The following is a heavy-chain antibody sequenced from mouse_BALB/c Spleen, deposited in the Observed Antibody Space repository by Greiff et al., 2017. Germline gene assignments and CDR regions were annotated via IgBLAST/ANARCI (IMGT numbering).Heavy chain of an antibody. Sequence: QVQLQQSGAELVRPGVSVKISCKGSGYTFTDYAMHWVKQSHAKSLEWIGVISNYYGDASYNQKFKGKATMTVDKSSSTAYMELARLTSEDSAIYYCARDYRYDEYAMDYWGQGTSVTVSS. D-gene: IGHD2-14*01. CDR1: GYTFTDYA. CDR3: ARDYRYDEYAMDY. J-gene: IGHJ4*01. CDR2: ISNYYGDA. V-gene: IGHV1S137*01.